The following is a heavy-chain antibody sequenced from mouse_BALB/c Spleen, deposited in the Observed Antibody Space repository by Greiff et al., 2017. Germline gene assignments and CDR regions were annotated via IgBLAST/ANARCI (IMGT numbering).Heavy chain of an antibody. V-gene: IGHV1-9*01. D-gene: IGHD1-1*01. J-gene: IGHJ4*01. CDR3: ARDYGSRDAMDY. CDR1: GYTFSSYW. CDR2: ILPGSGST. Sequence: VKLMESGAELMKPGASVKISCKATGYTFSSYWIEWVKQRPGHGLEWIGEILPGSGSTNYNEKFKGKATFTADTSSNTAYMQLSSLTSEDSAVYYCARDYGSRDAMDYWGQGTSVTVSS.